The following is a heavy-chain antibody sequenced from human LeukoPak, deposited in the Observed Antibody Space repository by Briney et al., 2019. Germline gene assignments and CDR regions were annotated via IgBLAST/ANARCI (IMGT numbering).Heavy chain of an antibody. CDR3: ARDQGYDSSGHTFDY. CDR1: GGSISSYY. D-gene: IGHD3-22*01. J-gene: IGHJ4*02. V-gene: IGHV4-4*07. Sequence: SETLSLTCTVSGGSISSYYWSWIRQPAGKGLEWIGRIYTSGSTNYNPSLQSRVTMSVDASKNQFSLKLSSVTAADTAVYYCARDQGYDSSGHTFDYWGQGTLVTVSS. CDR2: IYTSGST.